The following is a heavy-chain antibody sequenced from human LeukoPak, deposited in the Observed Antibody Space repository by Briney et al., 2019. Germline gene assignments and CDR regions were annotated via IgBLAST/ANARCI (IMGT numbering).Heavy chain of an antibody. V-gene: IGHV4-34*01. J-gene: IGHJ4*02. Sequence: SETLSLACAVYGGSFSGYYWSWIRQPPGKGLEWIGEINHSGSTNYSPSLKSRVTISVDTSKNQFSLKLSSVTAADTAVYYCARGWGYSYGYYFDYWGQGTLVTVSS. D-gene: IGHD5-18*01. CDR2: INHSGST. CDR1: GGSFSGYY. CDR3: ARGWGYSYGYYFDY.